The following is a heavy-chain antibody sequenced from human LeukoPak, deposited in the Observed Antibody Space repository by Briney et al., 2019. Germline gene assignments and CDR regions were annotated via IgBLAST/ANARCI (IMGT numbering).Heavy chain of an antibody. CDR2: IHSDGSSR. Sequence: GGSLTLSCAPSGFTFSSYWMHWVRQAPGNGLVWVSRIHSDGSSRKYADSVGGRFTISRDNAKKTLYLQMNSLRAEDTAVYFCARDDAAPGIIFDYWGQGTLVTVSS. CDR3: ARDDAAPGIIFDY. D-gene: IGHD6-13*01. J-gene: IGHJ4*02. V-gene: IGHV3-74*03. CDR1: GFTFSSYW.